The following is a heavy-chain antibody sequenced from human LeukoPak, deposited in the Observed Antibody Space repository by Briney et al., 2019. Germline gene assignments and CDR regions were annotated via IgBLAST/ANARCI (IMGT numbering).Heavy chain of an antibody. Sequence: SETLSLTCTVSGGSISSSSYYWGWIRQPPGKGLEWIGSIYYSGSTYYNPSLKSRVTISVDTSKNQFSLKLSSVTAADTAVYYCARRPGARYGDYALGKNPGAFDIWGQGTMVTVSS. CDR3: ARRPGARYGDYALGKNPGAFDI. CDR1: GGSISSSSYY. J-gene: IGHJ3*02. CDR2: IYYSGST. V-gene: IGHV4-39*01. D-gene: IGHD4-17*01.